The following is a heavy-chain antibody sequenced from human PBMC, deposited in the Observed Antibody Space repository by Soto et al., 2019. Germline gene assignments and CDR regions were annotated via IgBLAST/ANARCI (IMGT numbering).Heavy chain of an antibody. CDR2: IYHSGST. D-gene: IGHD2-15*01. CDR3: ARGYCSGGSPPPDCGMDV. CDR1: GGSISSSNW. J-gene: IGHJ6*02. Sequence: QVQLQESGPGLVKPSGTLSLTCAVSGGSISSSNWWSWVRQPPGKGLEWIGEIYHSGSTNYNPSLKSRVTRSGDKSQNQFSLKLSSGTAADTAVYYCARGYCSGGSPPPDCGMDVWGQGTTVTVSS. V-gene: IGHV4-4*02.